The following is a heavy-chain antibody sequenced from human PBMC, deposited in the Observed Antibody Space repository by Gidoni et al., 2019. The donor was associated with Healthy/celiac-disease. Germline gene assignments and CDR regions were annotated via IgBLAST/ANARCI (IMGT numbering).Heavy chain of an antibody. D-gene: IGHD5-12*01. J-gene: IGHJ4*02. CDR3: TRDRDIGFDY. Sequence: QGQLVQSGAEVKKPGASVKVSCKASGYTFTGSYLHWLRQAPGQGLEWMGWINPTTGGTKYAESFHGRVTMTRDTSISTAYMELNNLRSDDTAVYYCTRDRDIGFDYWGQGTLVTVSS. V-gene: IGHV1-2*02. CDR1: GYTFTGSY. CDR2: INPTTGGT.